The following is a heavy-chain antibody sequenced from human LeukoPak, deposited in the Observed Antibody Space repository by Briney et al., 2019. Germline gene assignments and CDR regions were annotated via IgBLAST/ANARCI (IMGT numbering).Heavy chain of an antibody. J-gene: IGHJ3*02. D-gene: IGHD3-22*01. V-gene: IGHV1-24*01. Sequence: GASVKVSCKVSGYTLTELSMHWVRQAPGKGLEWMGGFDPEDGETIYAQKFQGRVAMTEDTSTDTAYMELSSLRSEDTAVYYCATEGEQDYYDSSGYYYAFDIWGQGTMVTVSS. CDR3: ATEGEQDYYDSSGYYYAFDI. CDR1: GYTLTELS. CDR2: FDPEDGET.